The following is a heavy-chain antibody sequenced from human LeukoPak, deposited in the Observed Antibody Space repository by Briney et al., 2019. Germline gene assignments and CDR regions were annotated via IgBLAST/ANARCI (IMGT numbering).Heavy chain of an antibody. V-gene: IGHV3-48*03. J-gene: IGHJ4*02. CDR3: ARGYCGNSGLFEYYFDY. Sequence: PGGSLRLFCAASGFTFCSYEMNWVRQAPGKGLECVSHISSSGSTIYYADSVKGRFTISRDNAKNSLYLQMNSLRAEDTAVYYCARGYCGNSGLFEYYFDYWGQGTLVTVSS. D-gene: IGHD4-23*01. CDR1: GFTFCSYE. CDR2: ISSSGSTI.